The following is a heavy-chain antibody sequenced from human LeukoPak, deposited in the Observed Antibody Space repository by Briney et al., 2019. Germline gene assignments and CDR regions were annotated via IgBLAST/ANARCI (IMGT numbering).Heavy chain of an antibody. CDR2: VNYSGTT. Sequence: KSSETLSLTCAVYGGSFNSYFWTWIRQPPGKGLEWIGEVNYSGTTKYSPSLKSRVTILVDTSKNQFSLKLTSVTAADTAVYYCARGFGGAAAPSDYWGQGTLVTVSS. CDR3: ARGFGGAAAPSDY. J-gene: IGHJ4*02. D-gene: IGHD3-16*01. V-gene: IGHV4-34*01. CDR1: GGSFNSYF.